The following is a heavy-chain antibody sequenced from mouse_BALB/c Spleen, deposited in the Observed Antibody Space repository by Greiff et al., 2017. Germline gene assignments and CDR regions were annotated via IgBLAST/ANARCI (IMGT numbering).Heavy chain of an antibody. CDR3: ARYDYGNYAMDY. J-gene: IGHJ4*01. D-gene: IGHD2-1*01. V-gene: IGHV5-17*02. CDR2: ISSGSSTI. CDR1: GFTFSSFG. Sequence: EVQGVESGGGLVQPGGSRKLSCAASGFTFSSFGMHWVRQAPEKGLEWVAYISSGSSTIYYADTVKGRFTISRDNPKNTLFLQMTSLRSEDTAMYYCARYDYGNYAMDYWGQGTSVTVSS.